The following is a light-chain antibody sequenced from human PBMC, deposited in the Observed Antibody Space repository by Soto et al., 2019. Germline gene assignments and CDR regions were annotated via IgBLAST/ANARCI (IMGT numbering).Light chain of an antibody. J-gene: IGKJ1*01. V-gene: IGKV1-5*03. CDR2: KAS. Sequence: DIQMTQSPSPLSASVGDTVTITCRASQSISSWLAWYQQKPGKAPKVLIYKASSLESGVPSRFSGSGSGTEFTLTISSLQPDDSATYYCQQYQSLWTFGQGTKVEIK. CDR1: QSISSW. CDR3: QQYQSLWT.